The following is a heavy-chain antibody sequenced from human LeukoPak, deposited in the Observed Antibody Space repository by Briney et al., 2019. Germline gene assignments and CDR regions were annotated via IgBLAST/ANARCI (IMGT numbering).Heavy chain of an antibody. V-gene: IGHV3-53*01. CDR3: ARGQQPFDC. CDR1: GLTVSSNY. D-gene: IGHD6-13*01. J-gene: IGHJ4*02. CDR2: IHSGGST. Sequence: GGSLRLSCAASGLTVSSNYMNWVRQAPGKGLEWVSVIHSGGSTYYADSVKRRFTISRDNSKNTLYLQMTSLRADDTAVYYCARGQQPFDCWGQGTLVTVSS.